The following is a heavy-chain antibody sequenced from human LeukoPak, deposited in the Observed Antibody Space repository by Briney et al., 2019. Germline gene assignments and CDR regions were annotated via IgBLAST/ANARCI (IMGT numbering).Heavy chain of an antibody. CDR1: GYTLTQLV. V-gene: IGHV1-24*01. CDR3: ATWTSSGYYHLY. D-gene: IGHD3-22*01. J-gene: IGHJ4*02. Sequence: ASVKVSCKVSGYTLTQLVMDWVRQAPGKGLEWMGGFDPEDGETFYAEKFQGRVTMTEDTSTDTAYMELSSLGSEDTAIYYCATWTSSGYYHLYWGQGTLVTVSS. CDR2: FDPEDGET.